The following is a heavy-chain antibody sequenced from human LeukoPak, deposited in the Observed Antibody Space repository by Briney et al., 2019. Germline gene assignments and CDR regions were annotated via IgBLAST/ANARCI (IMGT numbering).Heavy chain of an antibody. Sequence: SETLSLTCTASGCSISSYYWSWIRQPPGKGLEWIGYIYTSGSTNYNPSLKSRITISVDTSKTQFSLKLSSVSAADTAVYYCARLSAAVAGTPGAFDIWGQGTMVTVSS. CDR1: GCSISSYY. J-gene: IGHJ3*02. D-gene: IGHD6-19*01. CDR2: IYTSGST. V-gene: IGHV4-4*09. CDR3: ARLSAAVAGTPGAFDI.